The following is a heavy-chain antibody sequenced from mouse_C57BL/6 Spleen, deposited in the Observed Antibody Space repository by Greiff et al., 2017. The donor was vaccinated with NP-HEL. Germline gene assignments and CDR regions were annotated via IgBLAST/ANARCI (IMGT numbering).Heavy chain of an antibody. V-gene: IGHV1-15*01. Sequence: QVQLKQSGAELVRPGASVTLSCKASGYTFTDYEMHWVKQTPVHGLEWIGAIDPETGGTAYNQKFKGKAILTADKSSSTAYMELRSLTSEDSAVYYCTRSGFTTGFAYWGQGTLVTVSA. CDR2: IDPETGGT. CDR3: TRSGFTTGFAY. D-gene: IGHD1-1*01. J-gene: IGHJ3*01. CDR1: GYTFTDYE.